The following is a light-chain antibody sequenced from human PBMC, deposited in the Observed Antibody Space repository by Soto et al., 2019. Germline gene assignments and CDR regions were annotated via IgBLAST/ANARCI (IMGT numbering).Light chain of an antibody. V-gene: IGKV3-15*01. J-gene: IGKJ4*01. CDR1: QSVSSS. CDR2: GAS. Sequence: EIVMTQSPATLSVPPGETATLSCRASQSVSSSLAWYQQTPGRAPRLLIYGASTRATGIPTRFSGSGSGTEFTLTISSLQSEDFAVYYCQQYNNWPPLTFGGGTKVEIK. CDR3: QQYNNWPPLT.